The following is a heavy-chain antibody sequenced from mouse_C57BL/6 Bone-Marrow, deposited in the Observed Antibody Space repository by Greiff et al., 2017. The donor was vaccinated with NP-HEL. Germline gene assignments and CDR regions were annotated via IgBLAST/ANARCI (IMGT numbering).Heavy chain of an antibody. Sequence: VQLQESGAELVKPGASVKLSCKASGYTFTSYWMQWVKQRPGQGLEWIGEIDPSDSYTNYNQKFKGKATLTVDTSSSTAYMQLSSLTSEDSAVYYCARGAYYYGSSYVVYFDYWGQGTTLTVSS. CDR2: IDPSDSYT. V-gene: IGHV1-50*01. CDR3: ARGAYYYGSSYVVYFDY. D-gene: IGHD1-1*01. CDR1: GYTFTSYW. J-gene: IGHJ2*01.